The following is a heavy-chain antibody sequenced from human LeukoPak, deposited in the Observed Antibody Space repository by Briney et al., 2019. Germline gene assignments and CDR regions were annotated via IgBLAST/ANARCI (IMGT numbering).Heavy chain of an antibody. V-gene: IGHV3-23*01. CDR3: ANGVYYYDCSGYYYTYYFDY. J-gene: IGHJ4*02. D-gene: IGHD3-22*01. CDR2: ISGSGGST. CDR1: GLISSSYA. Sequence: GGSLRLSCAASGLISSSYAMSWVRQAPGKGLEWVSAISGSGGSTYYADSVKGRFTISRDNSKNTLYLQMNSLRAEDTAVYYCANGVYYYDCSGYYYTYYFDYWGQGTLVTVSS.